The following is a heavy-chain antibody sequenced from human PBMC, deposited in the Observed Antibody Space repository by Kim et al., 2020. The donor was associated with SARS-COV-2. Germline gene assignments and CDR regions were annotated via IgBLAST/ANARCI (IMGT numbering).Heavy chain of an antibody. J-gene: IGHJ5*02. D-gene: IGHD6-19*01. CDR2: INHSGST. CDR3: ARVWGGWWNWFDP. V-gene: IGHV4-34*01. Sequence: SETLSLTCAVYGGSFSGYYWSWIRQPPGKGLEWIGEINHSGSTNYNPSLKSRVTISVDTSKNQFSLKLSSVTAADTAVYYCARVWGGWWNWFDPWGQGTLVTVSS. CDR1: GGSFSGYY.